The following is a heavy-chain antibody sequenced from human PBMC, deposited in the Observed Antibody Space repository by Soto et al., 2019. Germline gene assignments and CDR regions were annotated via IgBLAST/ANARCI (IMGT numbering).Heavy chain of an antibody. V-gene: IGHV3-74*01. CDR1: GVTFSTYC. Sequence: WGPLRLPCAASGVTFSTYCVHSIRQVPGKGLVWVSRIYNDGSNANYANSVKGRFTISRDNAKNTVDLQMNSLRAEDTAVYYCVRDVDYQFDYWGLGTLVTVSS. CDR3: VRDVDYQFDY. CDR2: IYNDGSNA. D-gene: IGHD3-16*01. J-gene: IGHJ4*02.